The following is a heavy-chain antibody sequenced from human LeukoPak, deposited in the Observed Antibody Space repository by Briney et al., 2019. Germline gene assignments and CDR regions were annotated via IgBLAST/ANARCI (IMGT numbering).Heavy chain of an antibody. D-gene: IGHD3-9*01. Sequence: PGGSLRLSCEASGFTFSAYWMHWVRQAPGKGLMWVSRTNLEGINTNYADSVKGRFTVSRDNARNTLYLQMNSLTAEDTAMYYCARDLDRYDSWGQGTLVTVSS. J-gene: IGHJ4*02. V-gene: IGHV3-74*01. CDR1: GFTFSAYW. CDR2: TNLEGINT. CDR3: ARDLDRYDS.